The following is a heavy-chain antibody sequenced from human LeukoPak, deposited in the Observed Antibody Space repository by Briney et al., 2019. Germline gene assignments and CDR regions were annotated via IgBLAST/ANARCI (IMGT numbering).Heavy chain of an antibody. J-gene: IGHJ2*01. V-gene: IGHV3-74*01. D-gene: IGHD2-21*02. Sequence: GGSLRLSCAASGFTFSSYWMHWVRQAPGKGLVWISRINSDGSSTSYADSVKGRFTFSRDNAKNTLYLQMNSLRAEDTAVYYCGRAYCVGDCYLGGYWYFDLWGRGTLVTVSS. CDR3: GRAYCVGDCYLGGYWYFDL. CDR1: GFTFSSYW. CDR2: INSDGSST.